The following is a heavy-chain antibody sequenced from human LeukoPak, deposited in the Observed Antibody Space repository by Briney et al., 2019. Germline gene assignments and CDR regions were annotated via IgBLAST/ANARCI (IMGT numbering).Heavy chain of an antibody. CDR1: GFTFSSYT. D-gene: IGHD3-22*01. V-gene: IGHV3-23*01. Sequence: GGSLRLSCAASGFTFSSYTMSWVRQAPGKGLEWVSAISGSGGSTYYADSVKGRFTISRDNSKNTLYLQMNSLRAEDTAVYYCAKDRPNRLSGFYDYWGQGTLVTVSS. J-gene: IGHJ4*02. CDR2: ISGSGGST. CDR3: AKDRPNRLSGFYDY.